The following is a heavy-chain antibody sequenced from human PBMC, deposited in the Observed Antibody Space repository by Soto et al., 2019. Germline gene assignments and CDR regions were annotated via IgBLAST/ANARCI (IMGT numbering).Heavy chain of an antibody. CDR2: ISWNGDIV. J-gene: IGHJ6*03. D-gene: IGHD6-13*01. CDR1: GFTFDDYA. Sequence: EVQLVESGGGLVQPGRSLRLSCAASGFTFDDYAMHWVRQAPGKGLEWVSGISWNGDIVGYADSVKGRFNISRDNAKNSLYLQLNSLRPEDTALYYCAKTLAAAGYYYYYYMDVWGKGTTVTVSS. CDR3: AKTLAAAGYYYYYYMDV. V-gene: IGHV3-9*01.